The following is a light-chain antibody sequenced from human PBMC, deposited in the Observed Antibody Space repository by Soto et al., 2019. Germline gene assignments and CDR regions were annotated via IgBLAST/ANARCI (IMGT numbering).Light chain of an antibody. CDR3: QQYDNLPLT. J-gene: IGKJ4*01. Sequence: DIQMTQSPSSLSASVGDRVTITCQASQDISNYLNWYQQKPGKAPQLLIYDASNLETRVPSRFSGSGSGTDFTFTISSLQPEDIATYYCQQYDNLPLTFGGGTKVEIK. V-gene: IGKV1-33*01. CDR2: DAS. CDR1: QDISNY.